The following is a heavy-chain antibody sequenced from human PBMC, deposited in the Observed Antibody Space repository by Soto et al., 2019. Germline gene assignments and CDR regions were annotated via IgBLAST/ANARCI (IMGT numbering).Heavy chain of an antibody. J-gene: IGHJ3*02. CDR2: IYPGDSDT. V-gene: IGHV5-51*01. D-gene: IGHD6-19*01. CDR3: ARQRSEAAVTGTSDAFGI. Sequence: HGESLKISCKGPGYSFTNYWIGWVRQMPGKGLEWMGIIYPGDSDTRYNPSFEGQVTISADKSITTAYLQWRNLKASDTAMYYCARQRSEAAVTGTSDAFGIWGQGTMVTVSS. CDR1: GYSFTNYW.